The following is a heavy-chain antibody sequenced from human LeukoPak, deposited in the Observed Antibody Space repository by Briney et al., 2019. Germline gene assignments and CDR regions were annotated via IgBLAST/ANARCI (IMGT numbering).Heavy chain of an antibody. J-gene: IGHJ4*02. D-gene: IGHD3-10*01. CDR2: ISKDGSDE. CDR3: ARAAPVRGVTFFDY. Sequence: GGSLRLSCVASGFTFSRYVIHWVRQAPGKGLEWVAVISKDGSDEYYADSVKGRFTVSRDTSKNSLYLQMNNLRGEDTAVYYCARAAPVRGVTFFDYWGQGTLITVSS. V-gene: IGHV3-30*04. CDR1: GFTFSRYV.